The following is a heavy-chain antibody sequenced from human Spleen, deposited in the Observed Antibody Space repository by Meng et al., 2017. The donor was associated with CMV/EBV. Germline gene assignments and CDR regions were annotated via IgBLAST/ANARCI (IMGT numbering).Heavy chain of an antibody. CDR2: IYYTGSTD. D-gene: IGHD1-14*01. J-gene: IGHJ4*02. V-gene: IGHV4-31*03. CDR1: GGSISSGAYY. CDR3: ARGGGRLDF. Sequence: SETLSLTCTVSGGSISSGAYYWTWIRQIPGKGLEWIGSIYYTGSTDHYNPSLKSWITLSVDMFKNHFSLKLSSVTAADTAVYYCARGGGRLDFWGQGALVTVSS.